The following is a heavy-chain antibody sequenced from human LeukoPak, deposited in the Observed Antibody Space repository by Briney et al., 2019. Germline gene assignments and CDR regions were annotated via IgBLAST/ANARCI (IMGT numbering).Heavy chain of an antibody. Sequence: PGGSLRLSCAASGFTFSAYHINWVRQAPGKGLEWISYISTTGTTIHYADSVKGRFAISRDNAKSSLYLQMNSLRDEDTAVYYCARVGCSGGSCYSAPYYYYGMDVWGQGTTVTVSS. CDR3: ARVGCSGGSCYSAPYYYYGMDV. D-gene: IGHD2-15*01. J-gene: IGHJ6*02. CDR2: ISTTGTTI. CDR1: GFTFSAYH. V-gene: IGHV3-48*02.